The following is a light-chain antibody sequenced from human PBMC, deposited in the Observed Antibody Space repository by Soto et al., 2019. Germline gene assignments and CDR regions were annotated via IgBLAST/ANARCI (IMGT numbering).Light chain of an antibody. V-gene: IGLV7-43*01. CDR2: TTN. J-gene: IGLJ3*02. CDR1: TGAVTSGNY. CDR3: LLYFGGAHLV. Sequence: QAVVTQEPSLTVSPGGTVTLTCASNTGAVTSGNYASWFQKKPGRAPTTLIFTTNSRHSWTPARFSGSLLGGKAALTLSGAQPEDEAEYYCLLYFGGAHLVFGGGTKVTVL.